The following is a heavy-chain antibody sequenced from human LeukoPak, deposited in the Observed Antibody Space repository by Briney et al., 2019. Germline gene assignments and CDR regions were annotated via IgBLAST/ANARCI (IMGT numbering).Heavy chain of an antibody. CDR3: ARVNFGYYYGMDV. D-gene: IGHD3-3*01. CDR1: GGTFSSYA. V-gene: IGHV1-69*13. CDR2: IIPIFGTA. J-gene: IGHJ6*02. Sequence: SVKVSCKASGGTFSSYAISWVRQAPGQGLEWMGGIIPIFGTANYAQKFQGRVTITADESTSTAYMELSSLRSEDTAVYYCARVNFGYYYGMDVWGQGTTVTVSS.